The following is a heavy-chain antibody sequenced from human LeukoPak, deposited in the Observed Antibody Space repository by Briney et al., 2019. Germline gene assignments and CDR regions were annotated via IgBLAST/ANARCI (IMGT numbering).Heavy chain of an antibody. CDR2: ISAYNGNT. D-gene: IGHD2-15*01. CDR1: GYTFTSYG. CDR3: ARVKSQVVVAATNSYYFDY. J-gene: IGHJ4*02. V-gene: IGHV1-18*04. Sequence: ASVKVSCKASGYTFTSYGISWGRQAPGQGLGWMGLISAYNGNTNSAQKPQGRVTMTTDTSTSTAYMELRSLRSDDTAVYYCARVKSQVVVAATNSYYFDYWGQGTLATVSS.